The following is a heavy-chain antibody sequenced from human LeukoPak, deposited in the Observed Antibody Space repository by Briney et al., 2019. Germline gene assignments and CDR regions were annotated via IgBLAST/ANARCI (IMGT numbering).Heavy chain of an antibody. CDR1: GGSISNSAYY. CDR2: IYYSGST. Sequence: SETLSLTCTVSGGSISNSAYYWGWIRQPPGEGLAWIGSIYYSGSTYYNPSLKSRGTISVDTSKNQLSLKLSSVTAADTAVYYCARGYASSSGGYYYYGMDVWGQGTTVTVSS. D-gene: IGHD6-6*01. CDR3: ARGYASSSGGYYYYGMDV. J-gene: IGHJ6*02. V-gene: IGHV4-39*01.